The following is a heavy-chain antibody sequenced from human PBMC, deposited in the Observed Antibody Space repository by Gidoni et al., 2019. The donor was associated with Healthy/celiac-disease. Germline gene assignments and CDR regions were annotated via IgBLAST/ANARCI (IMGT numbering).Heavy chain of an antibody. Sequence: LEWVSGISWNSGSIGYADSVKGRFTISRDNAKNSLYLQMNSLRAEDTALYYCAKDLEMATFGLSFDIWGQGTMVTVSS. J-gene: IGHJ3*02. CDR3: AKDLEMATFGLSFDI. V-gene: IGHV3-9*01. CDR2: ISWNSGSI. D-gene: IGHD3-16*01.